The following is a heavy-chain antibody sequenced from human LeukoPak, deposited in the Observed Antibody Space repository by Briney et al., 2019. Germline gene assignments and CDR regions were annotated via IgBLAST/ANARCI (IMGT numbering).Heavy chain of an antibody. Sequence: ASVKVSCKASGYTFTSYAMSWVRQAPGQGLEWMGWINTNTGNPTYAQGFTGRFVFSLDTSISTAYLQISSLKAEDTAVYYCAREYYYGSGSYWPHYYYYYYMDVWGKGTTVTVSS. J-gene: IGHJ6*03. V-gene: IGHV7-4-1*02. D-gene: IGHD3-10*01. CDR1: GYTFTSYA. CDR2: INTNTGNP. CDR3: AREYYYGSGSYWPHYYYYYYMDV.